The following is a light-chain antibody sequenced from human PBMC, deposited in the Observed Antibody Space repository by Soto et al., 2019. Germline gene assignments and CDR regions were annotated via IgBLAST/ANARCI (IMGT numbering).Light chain of an antibody. CDR1: QSVSSN. CDR2: GAS. J-gene: IGKJ5*01. Sequence: EIVMTQSPATLSVSPGERATLSCRASQSVSSNLAWYQQKPGQAPRLLIYGASTRATGIPARFSGSGSGTEFTLTISSLQSEDFAVYYCQQYNNWPPILTFGQGTRLEIK. V-gene: IGKV3-15*01. CDR3: QQYNNWPPILT.